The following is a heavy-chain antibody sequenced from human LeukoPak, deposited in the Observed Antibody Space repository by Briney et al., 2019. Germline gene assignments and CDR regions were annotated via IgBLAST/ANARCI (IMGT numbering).Heavy chain of an antibody. CDR3: ARLGGGDGYNSPREVNY. V-gene: IGHV4-59*08. CDR2: IYYSGST. D-gene: IGHD5-24*01. Sequence: SETLSLTCTVSGGSISSYYWSWIRQPPGKGLEWIGYIYYSGSTNYNPSLKSRVTISVDTSKNQFSLKLSSVTAADTAVYYCARLGGGDGYNSPREVNYWGQGTLVTVSS. CDR1: GGSISSYY. J-gene: IGHJ4*02.